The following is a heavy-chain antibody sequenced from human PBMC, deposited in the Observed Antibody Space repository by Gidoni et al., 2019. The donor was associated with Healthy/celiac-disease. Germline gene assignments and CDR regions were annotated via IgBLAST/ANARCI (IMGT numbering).Heavy chain of an antibody. CDR3: ARDPADYDSTDYPYYSGMDV. CDR2: IYSSGST. CDR1: GGSISGYY. J-gene: IGHJ6*02. D-gene: IGHD3-22*01. V-gene: IGHV4-59*01. Sequence: QVQLQESGPGLVKPSETLSLTCTVSGGSISGYYWTWIRQPPGKGLEWIGYIYSSGSTNYNPSLKSRVPMSVDTSTNRFSLKLSSVTAADTAVYYCARDPADYDSTDYPYYSGMDVWGQGTTVTVSS.